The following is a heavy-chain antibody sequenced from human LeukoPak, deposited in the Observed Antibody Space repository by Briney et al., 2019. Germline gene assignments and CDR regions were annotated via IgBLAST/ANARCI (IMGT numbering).Heavy chain of an antibody. CDR2: IDYAGRT. J-gene: IGHJ4*02. D-gene: IGHD6-13*01. CDR3: ARDRPGGSSLDY. Sequence: SETLSLTCAVSGGSISSGGYSWSWIRQPPGKGLEWIGYIDYAGRTNYNPSLKSRVTISVDTSKNQFSLKLSSVTAADTAVYYCARDRPGGSSLDYWGQGTLVTVSS. CDR1: GGSISSGGYS. V-gene: IGHV4-61*08.